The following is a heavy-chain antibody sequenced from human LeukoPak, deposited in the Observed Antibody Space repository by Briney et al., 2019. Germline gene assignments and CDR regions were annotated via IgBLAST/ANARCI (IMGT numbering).Heavy chain of an antibody. CDR2: IYSGGST. J-gene: IGHJ4*02. V-gene: IGHV3-66*02. Sequence: GGSLRLSCAASGFTVSSNYMSWVRQAPGKGLEWVSVIYSGGSTYYADSVKGRFTISRDNSKNTLYLQMNSLRDEETAVYYCARGYDSSGFDYWGQGTLVTVSS. CDR3: ARGYDSSGFDY. D-gene: IGHD3-22*01. CDR1: GFTVSSNY.